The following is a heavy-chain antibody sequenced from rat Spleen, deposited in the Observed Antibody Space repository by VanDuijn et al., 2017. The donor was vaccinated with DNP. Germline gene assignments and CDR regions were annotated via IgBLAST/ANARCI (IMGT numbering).Heavy chain of an antibody. D-gene: IGHD1-11*01. V-gene: IGHV5-31*01. J-gene: IGHJ3*01. CDR1: GFTFSNYW. Sequence: EVQLVESGGDLVQPGRSLKLSCAASGFTFSNYWMTWIRQVPGKGLEWVASITCSVGSTYDPDSVKGRFTISRDNAKNTLYLQMNSLRSEDTATYSCATLTTEGIVRVTWFAYWGQGTLVTVSS. CDR2: ITCSVGST. CDR3: ATLTTEGIVRVTWFAY.